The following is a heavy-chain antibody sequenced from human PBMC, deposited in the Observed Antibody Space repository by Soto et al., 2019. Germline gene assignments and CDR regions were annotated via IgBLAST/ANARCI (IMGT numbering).Heavy chain of an antibody. D-gene: IGHD6-6*01. Sequence: LRLSCAASGFTFSSYAMHWVRQAPGKGLEWVAVISYDGSNKYYADSVKGRFTISRDNSKNTLYLQMNSLRAEDTAVYYCARFSSSAAFDYWGQGTLVTVSS. CDR3: ARFSSSAAFDY. CDR2: ISYDGSNK. J-gene: IGHJ4*02. V-gene: IGHV3-30-3*01. CDR1: GFTFSSYA.